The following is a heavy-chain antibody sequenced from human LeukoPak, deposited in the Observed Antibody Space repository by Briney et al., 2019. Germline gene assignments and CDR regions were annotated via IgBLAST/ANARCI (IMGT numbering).Heavy chain of an antibody. CDR2: IIPIFGTA. J-gene: IGHJ4*02. V-gene: IGHV1-69*05. CDR1: GGTFSSYA. CDR3: ARGGTAGSGNSLY. Sequence: SVKVSCKASGGTFSSYAISWVRQAPGQGLEWMGGIIPIFGTANYAQKFQGRVTITTDESTSTAYMELSSLRSEDTAVYYCARGGTAGSGNSLYWGQGTLVTVSS. D-gene: IGHD3-10*01.